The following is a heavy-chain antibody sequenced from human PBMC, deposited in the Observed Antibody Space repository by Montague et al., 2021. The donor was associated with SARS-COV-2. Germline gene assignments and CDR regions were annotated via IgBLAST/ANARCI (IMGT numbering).Heavy chain of an antibody. D-gene: IGHD3-10*01. CDR1: GGPISSHF. CDR2: INSNGGT. J-gene: IGHJ5*02. Sequence: SETLSLTCTVSGGPISSHFWSFIRQPPGKGLEWIGYINSNGGTNDNPSLRSRLTMSVDTSKNQFSLQLRSMTPADTAVYFCARATSVRGAVSWFDPWGQGILVTVSS. V-gene: IGHV4-59*11. CDR3: ARATSVRGAVSWFDP.